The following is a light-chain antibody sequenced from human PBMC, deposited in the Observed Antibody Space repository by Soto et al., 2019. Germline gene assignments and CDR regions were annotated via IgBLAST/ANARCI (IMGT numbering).Light chain of an antibody. CDR2: DVN. CDR1: SSDVGGYSY. CDR3: SSYTYSSTLYV. V-gene: IGLV2-14*01. J-gene: IGLJ1*01. Sequence: QSALTQPASVSESPGQSITISCTGTSSDVGGYSYVSWYQQHPGKAPKLMIYDVNNRPSGVSNRFSGSKSGNTASLTISGLQAEDEADYYCSSYTYSSTLYVFGTGTKLTVL.